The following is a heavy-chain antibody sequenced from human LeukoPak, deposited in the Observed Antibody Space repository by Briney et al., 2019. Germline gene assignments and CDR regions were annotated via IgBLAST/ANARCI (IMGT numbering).Heavy chain of an antibody. CDR1: GGSISSSNW. V-gene: IGHV4-4*02. CDR3: ARYRGPQQLVQRWFDP. D-gene: IGHD6-13*01. Sequence: SETLSLTCAASGGSISSSNWWSWVRQPPGKGLEWIGEIYHSGSTNYNPSLKSRVTISVDKSKNQFSLKLSSVTAADTAVYYCARYRGPQQLVQRWFDPWGQGTLVTVSS. J-gene: IGHJ5*02. CDR2: IYHSGST.